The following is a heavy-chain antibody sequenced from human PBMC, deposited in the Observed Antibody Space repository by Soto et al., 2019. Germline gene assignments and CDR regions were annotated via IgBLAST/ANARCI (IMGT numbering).Heavy chain of an antibody. Sequence: QVQLQESGPGLVKPSETLSLTCTVSGGSVSSGSYYWSWIRQPPGKGLEWIGYIYYSGSTNYNPSLKSRVTISVDTSKNQFSLKLSSVTAADTAVYYCARDNRLTGGPPGNYYFDYWGQGTLVTVSS. D-gene: IGHD3-10*01. CDR3: ARDNRLTGGPPGNYYFDY. J-gene: IGHJ4*02. V-gene: IGHV4-61*01. CDR2: IYYSGST. CDR1: GGSVSSGSYY.